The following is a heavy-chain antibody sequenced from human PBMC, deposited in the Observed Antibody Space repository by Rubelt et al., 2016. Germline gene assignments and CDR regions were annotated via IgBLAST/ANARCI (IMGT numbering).Heavy chain of an antibody. Sequence: ESRGGLVKPGGSLRLSCAASGFTFTKAWMNWVRQAPGKGLEWIANLYTTGNTDYNPSLKSRVTMSVDTSKNQFSLKLTSVTAADTAAYYCATGLQAQRSFDYWGQGTLVTVSS. D-gene: IGHD3-16*01. CDR1: GFTFTKAW. J-gene: IGHJ4*02. V-gene: IGHV4-4*02. CDR3: ATGLQAQRSFDY. CDR2: LYTTGNT.